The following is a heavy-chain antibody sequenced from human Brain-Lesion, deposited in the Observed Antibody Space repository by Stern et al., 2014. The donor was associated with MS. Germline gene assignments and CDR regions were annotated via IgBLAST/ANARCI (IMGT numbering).Heavy chain of an antibody. Sequence: QMQLVQSGAEVKKPGASVKVSCKVSGYTLTELSMHWGRQAPGTGLEWMGGFDPEDGETIYAQKFQGRVTMTEDTSTDTAYMELSSLRSEDTAVYYCATDRDDFRSGYSAPTKGYGLDVWGQGTTVTVTS. J-gene: IGHJ6*02. CDR2: FDPEDGET. D-gene: IGHD3-3*01. V-gene: IGHV1-24*01. CDR3: ATDRDDFRSGYSAPTKGYGLDV. CDR1: GYTLTELS.